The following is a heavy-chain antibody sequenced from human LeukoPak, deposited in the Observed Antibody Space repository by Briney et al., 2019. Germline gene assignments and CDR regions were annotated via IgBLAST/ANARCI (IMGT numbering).Heavy chain of an antibody. CDR1: EFTFTSYA. Sequence: PGGSLRLSCAASEFTFTSYAFHWVRQAPGKGLECIAFISYDGSNRFYADSVKGRFTISRDNSKNTLYLQMNSLRAEDTAVYYCARDLGPTYCILDYWGQGTLVTVSS. J-gene: IGHJ4*02. CDR2: ISYDGSNR. V-gene: IGHV3-30-3*01. CDR3: ARDLGPTYCILDY. D-gene: IGHD3-16*01.